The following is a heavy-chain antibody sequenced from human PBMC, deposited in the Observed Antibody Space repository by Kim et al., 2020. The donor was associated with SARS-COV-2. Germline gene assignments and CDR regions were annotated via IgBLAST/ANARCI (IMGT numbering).Heavy chain of an antibody. D-gene: IGHD3-10*01. J-gene: IGHJ5*02. CDR3: ARDLAVSWFGELSTRGWFDP. CDR1: GFTFSSYS. V-gene: IGHV3-48*04. CDR2: ISSSSSTI. Sequence: GGSLRLSCAASGFTFSSYSMNWVRQAPGKGLEWVSYISSSSSTIYYADSVKGRFTISRDNAKNSLYLQMNSLRAEDTAVYYCARDLAVSWFGELSTRGWFDPWGQGTLVTVSS.